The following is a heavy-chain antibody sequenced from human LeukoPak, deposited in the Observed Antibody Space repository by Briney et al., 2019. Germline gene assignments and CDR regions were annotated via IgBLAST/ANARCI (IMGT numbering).Heavy chain of an antibody. CDR1: GGTFSSYA. Sequence: ASVKVSCKASGGTFSSYAISWVRQAPGQGLEWMGGIIPILGTANYAQKFQGRVTITADKSTSTAYMELSSLRSEDTAVYYCAGNIVVVPAARGWFDPWGQGTLVTVSS. V-gene: IGHV1-69*10. D-gene: IGHD2-2*01. CDR2: IIPILGTA. CDR3: AGNIVVVPAARGWFDP. J-gene: IGHJ5*02.